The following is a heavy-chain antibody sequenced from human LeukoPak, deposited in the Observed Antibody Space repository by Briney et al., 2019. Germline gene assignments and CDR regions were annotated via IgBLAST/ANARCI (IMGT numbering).Heavy chain of an antibody. CDR3: ARDSSSCGSPNNCWGHDVQAVPGYYFDY. Sequence: ASVKVSCTASGYTFTSYYMHWVRQAPGQGLEWMGIINPSGGSTSYAQKFQGRVTMTRDTSTSTVYMELSSLRSEDTAVYYCARDSSSCGSPNNCWGHDVQAVPGYYFDYWGQGALVTVSS. D-gene: IGHD1-1*01. CDR2: INPSGGST. J-gene: IGHJ4*02. V-gene: IGHV1-46*01. CDR1: GYTFTSYY.